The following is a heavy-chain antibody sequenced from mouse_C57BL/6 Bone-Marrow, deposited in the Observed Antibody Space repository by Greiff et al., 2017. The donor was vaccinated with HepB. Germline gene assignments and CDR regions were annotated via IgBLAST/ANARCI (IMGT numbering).Heavy chain of an antibody. CDR2: INPGSGGT. J-gene: IGHJ3*01. CDR3: ARGTVVPFAY. V-gene: IGHV1-54*01. CDR1: GYAFTNYL. Sequence: LVESGAELVRPGTSVKVSCKASGYAFTNYLIEWVKQRPGQGLEWIGVINPGSGGTNYNEKFKGKATLTADKSSSTAYMQLSSLTSEDSAVYFCARGTVVPFAYWGQGTLVTVSA. D-gene: IGHD1-1*01.